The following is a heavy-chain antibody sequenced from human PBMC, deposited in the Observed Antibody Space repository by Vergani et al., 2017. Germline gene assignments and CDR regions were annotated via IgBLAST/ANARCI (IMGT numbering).Heavy chain of an antibody. CDR1: GGSISSSSYY. D-gene: IGHD2-2*02. J-gene: IGHJ5*02. CDR3: ARDICSSTSCYKGVWFDP. Sequence: QLQLQESGPGLVKPSETLSLTCTVSGGSISSSSYYWGWIRQPPGKGLEWIGRIYTSGSTNYNPSLKSRVTMSVDTSKNQFSLKLSSVTAADTAVYYCARDICSSTSCYKGVWFDPWGQGTLVTVSS. V-gene: IGHV4-39*07. CDR2: IYTSGST.